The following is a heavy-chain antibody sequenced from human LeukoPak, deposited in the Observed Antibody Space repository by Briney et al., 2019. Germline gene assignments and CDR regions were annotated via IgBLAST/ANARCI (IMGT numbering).Heavy chain of an antibody. V-gene: IGHV3-30-3*01. CDR1: GFTFSSYA. CDR2: ISYDGSNK. J-gene: IGHJ4*02. CDR3: ARGSGRYGGTGTFYY. Sequence: GGSLRLSCAASGFTFSSYAMHWVRQAPGKGLEWVAVISYDGSNKYYADSEKGRFTISRDNSKNTLYLQMNSLRAEDTAVYYCARGSGRYGGTGTFYYWGQGTLVTVSS. D-gene: IGHD3-10*01.